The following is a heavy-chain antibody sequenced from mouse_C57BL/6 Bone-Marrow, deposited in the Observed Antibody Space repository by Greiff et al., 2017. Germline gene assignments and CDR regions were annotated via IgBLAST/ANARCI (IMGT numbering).Heavy chain of an antibody. CDR2: IYPGGGDT. CDR1: GYAFSSSW. CDR3: AKQEYDETCYAMDY. Sequence: QVQLKQSGPELVKPGASVKLSCKASGYAFSSSWMNWVKQRPGKGLEWIGRIYPGGGDTNYNGKFKGQATLTADQSSSTAYMQLSSLTSEDSAVYLCAKQEYDETCYAMDYWGQGTSVTVSS. V-gene: IGHV1-82*01. D-gene: IGHD2-12*01. J-gene: IGHJ4*01.